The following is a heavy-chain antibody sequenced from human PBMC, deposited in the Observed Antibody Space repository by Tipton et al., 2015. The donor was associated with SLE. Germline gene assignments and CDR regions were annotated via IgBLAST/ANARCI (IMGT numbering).Heavy chain of an antibody. Sequence: QVQLVQSGAEVKKPGSSVKVSCRASGGTFSSYTISWVRQAPGQGLEWMGRIIPILGIANYAQKFQGRVTITADKSTSTAYMELSSLRSEDTAVYYCAAQGGNSERNFDYWGQGTLVTVSS. CDR3: AAQGGNSERNFDY. CDR2: IIPILGIA. J-gene: IGHJ4*02. D-gene: IGHD4-23*01. V-gene: IGHV1-69*02. CDR1: GGTFSSYT.